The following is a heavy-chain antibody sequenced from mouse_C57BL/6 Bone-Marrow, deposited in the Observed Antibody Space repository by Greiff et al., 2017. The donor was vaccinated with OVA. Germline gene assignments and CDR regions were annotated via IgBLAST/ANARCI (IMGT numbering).Heavy chain of an antibody. V-gene: IGHV5-4*01. CDR1: GFTFSSYA. J-gene: IGHJ1*03. CDR3: AREEDVYWYFDV. CDR2: ISDGGSYT. Sequence: EVMLVESGGGLVKPGGSLKLSCAASGFTFSSYAMSWVRQTPEKRLEWVATISDGGSYTYYPDNVKGRFTISRDNAKNNLYLQMSHLKSEDTAMYYCAREEDVYWYFDVWGTGTTVTVSS.